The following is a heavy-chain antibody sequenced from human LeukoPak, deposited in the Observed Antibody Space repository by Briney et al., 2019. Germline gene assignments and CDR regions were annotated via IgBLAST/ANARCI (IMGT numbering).Heavy chain of an antibody. J-gene: IGHJ4*02. CDR2: IYYSGST. D-gene: IGHD4-17*01. CDR1: GGSVSSGSYY. CDR3: ARRNLGYGDYNFDY. V-gene: IGHV4-61*01. Sequence: SETLSLTCSVSGGSVSSGSYYWSWIRQPPGKGLEWIGDIYYSGSTYYNPSLKSRVTISVDTSKNQFSLKLSSVTAADTAVYYCARRNLGYGDYNFDYWGQGTLVTVSS.